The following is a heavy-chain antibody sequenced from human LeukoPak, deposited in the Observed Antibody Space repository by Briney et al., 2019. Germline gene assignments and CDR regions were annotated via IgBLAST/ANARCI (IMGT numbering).Heavy chain of an antibody. CDR1: GFTFSSYG. D-gene: IGHD3-10*01. Sequence: PGGSLRLSCAASGFTFSSYGMSWVRQAPGKGLEWVSAISGSGGSTYYADSVKGRFTISRDNSKNTLYLQMNSLRAEDTAVYFCARDSDHVRDYWGQGTLVTVSS. CDR2: ISGSGGST. V-gene: IGHV3-23*01. J-gene: IGHJ4*02. CDR3: ARDSDHVRDY.